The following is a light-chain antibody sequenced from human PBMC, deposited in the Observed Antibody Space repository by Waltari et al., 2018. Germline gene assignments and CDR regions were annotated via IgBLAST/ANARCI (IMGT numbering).Light chain of an antibody. CDR1: ALPKKY. V-gene: IGLV3-10*01. CDR3: YSTDSSVNHRV. J-gene: IGLJ3*02. Sequence: SYELTQPPSVSVFPGQTARITCSADALPKKYAYWFQQKSGTAPVVVIYEDSERPSGIPERFSASTSGTVATLTISGAQVEDEADYYCYSTDSSVNHRVFGGGTKLTVL. CDR2: EDS.